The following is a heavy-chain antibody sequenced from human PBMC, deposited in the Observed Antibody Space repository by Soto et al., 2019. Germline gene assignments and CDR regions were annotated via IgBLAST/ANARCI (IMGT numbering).Heavy chain of an antibody. D-gene: IGHD3-22*01. V-gene: IGHV4-59*08. J-gene: IGHJ5*01. CDR1: NSPISDFY. CDR2: IYYTGTT. Sequence: SETLSLTCNVSNSPISDFYWSWFRQPPGQGLEWVGYIYYTGTTTYNPSLRSRVDISIDASKSQFSLDLRSVTAADTAVYYCARLGGYYQAFDSRAHGAPVTGSS. CDR3: ARLGGYYQAFDS.